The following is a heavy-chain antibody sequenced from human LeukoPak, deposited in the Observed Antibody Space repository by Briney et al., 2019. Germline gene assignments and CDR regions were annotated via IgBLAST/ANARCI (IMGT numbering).Heavy chain of an antibody. V-gene: IGHV3-74*01. CDR3: AREEGDFWSGYYTYYCGMDV. J-gene: IGHJ6*02. D-gene: IGHD3-3*01. Sequence: GGSLRLSCAASGFTFSSYWMHWVRQAPGKGLVWVSRINSDGSSTSYADSVKGRFTISRDNAKNTLYLQMNSLRAEDTAVYYCAREEGDFWSGYYTYYCGMDVWGQGTTVTVSS. CDR2: INSDGSST. CDR1: GFTFSSYW.